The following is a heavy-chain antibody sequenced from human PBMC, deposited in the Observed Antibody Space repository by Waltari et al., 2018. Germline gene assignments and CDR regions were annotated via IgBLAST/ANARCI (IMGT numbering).Heavy chain of an antibody. CDR2: IFPIFGTA. CDR1: GGTFSRYA. V-gene: IGHV1-69*01. J-gene: IGHJ6*02. CDR3: ARDLRTEYSSSWFGVDV. D-gene: IGHD6-6*01. Sequence: QVQLVQSGAEMRKPGSSVKVSCKASGGTFSRYAISWVLQAPGKGLEWMGGIFPIFGTANYAQKFQGRATITADESTSTAYMELSSLRSEDTAVYYCARDLRTEYSSSWFGVDVWGQGTTVTVSS.